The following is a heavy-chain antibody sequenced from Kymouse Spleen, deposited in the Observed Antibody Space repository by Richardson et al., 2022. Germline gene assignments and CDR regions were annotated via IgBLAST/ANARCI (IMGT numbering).Heavy chain of an antibody. Sequence: EVQLVESGGGLVKPGGSLRLSCAASGFTFSNAWMSWVRQAPGKGLEWVGRIKSKTDGGTTDYAAPVKGRFTISRDDSKNTLYLQMNSLKTEDTAVYYCTTGGTVTTGYYYGMDVWGQGTTVTVSS. J-gene: IGHJ6*02. CDR2: IKSKTDGGTT. CDR3: TTGGTVTTGYYYGMDV. CDR1: GFTFSNAW. D-gene: IGHD4-11,IGHD4-11*01. V-gene: IGHV3-15*01.